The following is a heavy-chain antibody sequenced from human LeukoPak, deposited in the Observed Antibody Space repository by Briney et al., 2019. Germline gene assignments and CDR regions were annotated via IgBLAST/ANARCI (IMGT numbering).Heavy chain of an antibody. Sequence: NPGGSLRLSCATSGFTFSSYSMNWVRQAPGKGLEWVSSISSSSSYIYYADSVKGRFTISRDNAKNSLYLQMNSLRAEDTAVYYCAYGSGSYSIFDPWGQGTLVTVSS. CDR2: ISSSSSYI. CDR3: AYGSGSYSIFDP. V-gene: IGHV3-21*01. J-gene: IGHJ5*02. CDR1: GFTFSSYS. D-gene: IGHD3-10*01.